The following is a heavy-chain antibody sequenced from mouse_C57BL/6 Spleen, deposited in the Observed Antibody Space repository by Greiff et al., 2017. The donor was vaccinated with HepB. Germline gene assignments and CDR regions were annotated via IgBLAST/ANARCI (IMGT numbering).Heavy chain of an antibody. Sequence: EVQVVESGEGLVKPGGSLKLSCAASGFTFSSYAMSWVRQTPEKRLEWVAYISSGGDYIYYADTVKGRFTISRDNARNTLYLQMSSRKSEDTAMYYCTRVTGSFFDYWGQGTTLTVSS. CDR2: ISSGGDYI. CDR3: TRVTGSFFDY. J-gene: IGHJ2*01. CDR1: GFTFSSYA. V-gene: IGHV5-9-1*02. D-gene: IGHD2-13*01.